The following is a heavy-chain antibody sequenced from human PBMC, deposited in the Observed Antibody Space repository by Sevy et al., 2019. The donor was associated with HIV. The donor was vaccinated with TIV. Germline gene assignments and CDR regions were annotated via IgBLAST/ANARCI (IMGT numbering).Heavy chain of an antibody. V-gene: IGHV3-53*01. CDR2: IWLGGTT. CDR1: GFTVSSNF. CDR3: ARGKHVSDYYGSFDY. Sequence: GGSLRLSCAVSGFTVSSNFMSWVRQAPGKGLEWVSVIWLGGTTYYAVSVKGRFTISRDNSKNTVYLHMNSLRAEDTAVYYCARGKHVSDYYGSFDYWGQGTLVTVSS. D-gene: IGHD3-3*01. J-gene: IGHJ4*02.